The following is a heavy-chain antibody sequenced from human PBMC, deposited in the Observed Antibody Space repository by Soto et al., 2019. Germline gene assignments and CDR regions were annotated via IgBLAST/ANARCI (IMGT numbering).Heavy chain of an antibody. CDR1: GGSISSYY. Sequence: SETLSLTCTVSGGSISSYYWSWIRQPAGKGLEWIGRIYTSGSTNYNPSLKSRVTMSVDTSKNQFSLKLSSVTAADTAVYYCERAGEVAGGGLYYYYGMDVWGQGPTVTVSS. D-gene: IGHD6-19*01. J-gene: IGHJ6*02. CDR3: ERAGEVAGGGLYYYYGMDV. CDR2: IYTSGST. V-gene: IGHV4-4*07.